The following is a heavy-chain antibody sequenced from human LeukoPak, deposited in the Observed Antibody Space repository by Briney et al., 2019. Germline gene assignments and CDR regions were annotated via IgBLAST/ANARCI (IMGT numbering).Heavy chain of an antibody. J-gene: IGHJ3*02. Sequence: GGSLRLSCAASGFTFSAYWMHWVRQVPGKGLVWVSRINNDGTATFFADSVKGRFTISRDNAKNSLYLQMNSLRAEDTAVYYCARNYYDSSRAFDIWGQGTMVTVSS. V-gene: IGHV3-74*01. D-gene: IGHD3-22*01. CDR2: INNDGTAT. CDR1: GFTFSAYW. CDR3: ARNYYDSSRAFDI.